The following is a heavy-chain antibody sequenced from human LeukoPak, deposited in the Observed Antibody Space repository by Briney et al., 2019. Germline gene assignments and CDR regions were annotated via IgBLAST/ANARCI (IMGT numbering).Heavy chain of an antibody. CDR3: ARGLRYSSSWYHGYYFDY. V-gene: IGHV4-4*07. CDR1: GGSISSYY. CDR2: IYTSGST. J-gene: IGHJ4*02. D-gene: IGHD6-13*01. Sequence: SSETLSLTCTVSGGSISSYYWSWIRQPAGKGLEWIGRIYTSGSTNYNPSLKSRVTMSVDTSKNQFSLKLSSVTAADTAVYYCARGLRYSSSWYHGYYFDYWAREPWSPSPQ.